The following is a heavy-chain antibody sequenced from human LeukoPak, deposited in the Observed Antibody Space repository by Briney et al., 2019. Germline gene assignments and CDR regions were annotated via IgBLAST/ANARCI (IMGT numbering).Heavy chain of an antibody. J-gene: IGHJ4*02. CDR2: IIPIFGTA. V-gene: IGHV1-69*01. CDR1: GGTFSSYA. Sequence: SVKVSCKASGGTFSSYAISWVRQAPGQGLEWMGGIIPIFGTANYAQKFQGRVTITADESTSTAYMELSSLRSEDTAVYYCARGNCGGDCPHDYWGQGTLVTVSS. CDR3: ARGNCGGDCPHDY. D-gene: IGHD2-21*02.